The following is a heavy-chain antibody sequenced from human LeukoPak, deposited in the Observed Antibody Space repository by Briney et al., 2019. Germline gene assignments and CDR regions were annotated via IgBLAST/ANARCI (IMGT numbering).Heavy chain of an antibody. CDR3: ARGVIIEYSSSRTFDY. CDR1: GGSFSGYY. CDR2: INHSGST. Sequence: SETLSLTCAVYGGSFSGYYWSWIRQPPGKGLEWIGEINHSGSTNYNPSLKSRVTISVDTSKNQFSLKLSSVTAADTAVYYCARGVIIEYSSSRTFDYWGQGTLVTVSS. J-gene: IGHJ4*02. D-gene: IGHD6-6*01. V-gene: IGHV4-34*01.